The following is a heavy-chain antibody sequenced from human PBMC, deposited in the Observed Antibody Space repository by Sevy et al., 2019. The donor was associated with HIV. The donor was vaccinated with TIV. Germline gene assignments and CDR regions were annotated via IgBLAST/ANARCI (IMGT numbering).Heavy chain of an antibody. J-gene: IGHJ3*02. Sequence: GGSLRLSCAASGFTFSSYAMHWVRQAPGKGLEWVAVISYDGSNKYYADSVKGRFTISRDNSKNTLYLQMNSLRAEDTALYYCARGFGGYSDGFDIWGQGTMVTVSS. CDR1: GFTFSSYA. D-gene: IGHD3-10*01. CDR2: ISYDGSNK. V-gene: IGHV3-30-3*01. CDR3: ARGFGGYSDGFDI.